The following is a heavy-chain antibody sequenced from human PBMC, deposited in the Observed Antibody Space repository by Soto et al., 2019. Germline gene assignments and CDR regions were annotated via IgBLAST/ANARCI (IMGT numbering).Heavy chain of an antibody. J-gene: IGHJ4*02. CDR2: IIAYNGNT. CDR3: ARVRSPGYYYGSGIYYYFDD. D-gene: IGHD3-10*01. V-gene: IGHV1-18*01. Sequence: ASVKVSCKASGYTFTIYGSSWVRQAPGQVLEWMGWIIAYNGNTNYAQKLQGRVTMTTDTSTSTAYMELRSLRSDDTAVYYCARVRSPGYYYGSGIYYYFDDWGQGTLVTVSS. CDR1: GYTFTIYG.